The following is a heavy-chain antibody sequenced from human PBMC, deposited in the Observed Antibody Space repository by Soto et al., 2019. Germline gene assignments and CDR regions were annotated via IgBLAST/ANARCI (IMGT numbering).Heavy chain of an antibody. V-gene: IGHV3-7*01. J-gene: IGHJ3*02. D-gene: IGHD2-15*01. CDR3: ARVGREVVVDAFDI. CDR1: GFTFSSYW. Sequence: GGSLRLSCAASGFTFSSYWMSWVRQAPGKGLEWVANIKQDGSEKYYVDSVKGRFTISRDNAKNSLYLQMNSLSAEDTAVYYCARVGREVVVDAFDIWGQGTMVTV. CDR2: IKQDGSEK.